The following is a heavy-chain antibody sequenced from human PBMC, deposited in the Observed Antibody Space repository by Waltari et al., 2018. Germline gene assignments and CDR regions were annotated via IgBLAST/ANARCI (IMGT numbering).Heavy chain of an antibody. CDR1: GGTFSSYA. D-gene: IGHD1-1*01. CDR2: IIPIFGTA. J-gene: IGHJ4*02. Sequence: QVQLVQSGAEVKKPGSSVKVSCKASGGTFSSYAIRWVRPAPGQGIEWMGGIIPIFGTANYAQKFQGRVTITADESTSTAYMELSSLRSEDTAVYYCARRNLGMATPFDYWGQGTLVTVSS. CDR3: ARRNLGMATPFDY. V-gene: IGHV1-69*01.